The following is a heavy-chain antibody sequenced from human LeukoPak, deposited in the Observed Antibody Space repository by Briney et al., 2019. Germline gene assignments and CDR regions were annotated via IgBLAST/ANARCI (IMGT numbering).Heavy chain of an antibody. CDR1: TLTFSTYW. J-gene: IGHJ4*02. D-gene: IGHD3-3*02. CDR3: ARDPGFSSFDY. CDR2: INQDGSVK. Sequence: PGGSLRLSCAASTLTFSTYWMTWVRQTPGKGLEFVANINQDGSVKNYVGSVKGRFTISRDNAKNSLYLQMNSLRADDTAVSYCARDPGFSSFDYWGQGTLVTVSS. V-gene: IGHV3-7*01.